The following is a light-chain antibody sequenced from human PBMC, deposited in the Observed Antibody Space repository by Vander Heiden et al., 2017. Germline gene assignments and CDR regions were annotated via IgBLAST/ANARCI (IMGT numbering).Light chain of an antibody. CDR1: QGLSYN. CDR2: DAS. CDR3: QQYNNSRLT. Sequence: IQMTQTPSSLSATVGDRVTITCRSSQGLSYNLASSQQKPGKAPNCLIYDASTLQSGVPTRCSGSGSGTDFTLTISSLQPEDFATYCCQQYNNSRLTFGQGTRLEIK. J-gene: IGKJ5*01. V-gene: IGKV1-16*01.